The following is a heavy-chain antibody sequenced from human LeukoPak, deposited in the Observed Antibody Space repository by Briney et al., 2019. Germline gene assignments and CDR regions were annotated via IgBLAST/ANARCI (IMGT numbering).Heavy chain of an antibody. CDR3: AREPGGGGSTIDY. CDR1: GYTFTDYY. V-gene: IGHV1-2*06. J-gene: IGHJ4*02. CDR2: INPNSGGT. Sequence: ASVKVSCKASGYTFTDYYMHWVRQAPGQGLEWMGRINPNSGGTNYAQKFQGRVTMTRDTSISTAYMELSRLRSDDTAVYYWAREPGGGGSTIDYWGQGTLGTVSS. D-gene: IGHD2-15*01.